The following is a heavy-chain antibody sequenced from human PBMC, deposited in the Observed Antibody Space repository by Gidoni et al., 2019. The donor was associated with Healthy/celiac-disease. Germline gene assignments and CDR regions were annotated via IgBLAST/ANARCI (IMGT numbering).Heavy chain of an antibody. J-gene: IGHJ4*02. D-gene: IGHD2-15*01. CDR1: GFTFAAYA. CDR2: ISWNSGSI. Sequence: EVQLVESGGGLVQPGRSLRLSCAASGFTFAAYAMHWVRPAPGKGLEWVSGISWNSGSIGYADSVKGRFTISRDNAKNSLYLQMNSLRAEDTALYYCAKDMMESYGYCSGGSCYLSGYFDYWGQGTLVTVSS. CDR3: AKDMMESYGYCSGGSCYLSGYFDY. V-gene: IGHV3-9*01.